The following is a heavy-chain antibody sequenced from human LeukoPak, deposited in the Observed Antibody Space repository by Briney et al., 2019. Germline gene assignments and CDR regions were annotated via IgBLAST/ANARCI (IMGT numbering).Heavy chain of an antibody. CDR3: ARDRLYYYDSSGYLGTFDY. CDR2: ISSSSSYI. D-gene: IGHD3-22*01. V-gene: IGHV3-21*01. Sequence: GGSLRLSCAASGFTFSSYSMNWVRQAPGKGLEWVSSISSSSSYIYYADSVKGRFTISRDNAKNSLYLQMNSLRAEDTAVYYCARDRLYYYDSSGYLGTFDYWGQEPWSPSPQ. J-gene: IGHJ4*01. CDR1: GFTFSSYS.